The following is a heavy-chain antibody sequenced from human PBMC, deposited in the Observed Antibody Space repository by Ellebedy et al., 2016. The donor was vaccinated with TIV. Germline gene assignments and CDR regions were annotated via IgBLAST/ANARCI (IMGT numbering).Heavy chain of an antibody. CDR3: TKEVIWFGEFGDDY. Sequence: GESLKISCAASGFTFSNAYMNWVRQAPGKGPEWVGSIESKTAGGTILYAAPVKGRFTISSDDSKNAVYLQMDGLKTEDTAVYYCTKEVIWFGEFGDDYWGQGTLVTVSS. CDR1: GFTFSNAY. J-gene: IGHJ4*02. D-gene: IGHD3-10*01. V-gene: IGHV3-15*07. CDR2: IESKTAGGTI.